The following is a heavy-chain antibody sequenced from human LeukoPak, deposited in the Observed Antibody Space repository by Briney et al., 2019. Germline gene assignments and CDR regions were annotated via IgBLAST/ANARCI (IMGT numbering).Heavy chain of an antibody. J-gene: IGHJ4*02. CDR3: AKGGGSYQFHFDY. D-gene: IGHD1-26*01. CDR2: ITTGRGET. Sequence: GASVKVSCKASGYTFTDYALHWVRQAPGQSLEWMGWITTGRGETRYSQEFQRRITFTRDTSASTVYMDLSDLRSEDTAVYYCAKGGGSYQFHFDYWGQGTLVTVSS. CDR1: GYTFTDYA. V-gene: IGHV1-3*03.